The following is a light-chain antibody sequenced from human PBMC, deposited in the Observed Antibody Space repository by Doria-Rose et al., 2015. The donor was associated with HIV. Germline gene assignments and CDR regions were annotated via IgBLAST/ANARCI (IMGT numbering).Light chain of an antibody. V-gene: IGLV2-14*03. CDR1: SGDVGGYNY. CDR2: DVI. Sequence: IPCTGTSGDVGGYNYVSWYQQHPGKAPKLMIFDVINRPSGVSNRFSGSKSGNTASLTISGLRAEVEADYYCASYTSSSTYWVFGGGTKLTVL. J-gene: IGLJ3*02. CDR3: ASYTSSSTYWV.